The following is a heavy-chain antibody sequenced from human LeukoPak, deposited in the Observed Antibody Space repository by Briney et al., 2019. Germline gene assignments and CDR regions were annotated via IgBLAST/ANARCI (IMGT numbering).Heavy chain of an antibody. CDR1: GFTFSSYA. CDR3: AKDEVGYCSGGNCGPFDY. D-gene: IGHD2-15*01. CDR2: ISSNGGST. J-gene: IGHJ4*02. V-gene: IGHV3-64*01. Sequence: GGSLRLSCAASGFTFSSYAMHWVRQAPGKGLEYVSAISSNGGSTYYANSVKGRFTISRDNSKNTLYLQMGSLRAEDMAVYYCAKDEVGYCSGGNCGPFDYWGQGTLVTVSS.